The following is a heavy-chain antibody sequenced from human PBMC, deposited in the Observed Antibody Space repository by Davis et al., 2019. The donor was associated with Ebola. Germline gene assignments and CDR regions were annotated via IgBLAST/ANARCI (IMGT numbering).Heavy chain of an antibody. Sequence: SLKISCAASGFTFNNYAIHWVRQAPGKGLEWVSGISWNSISIGYADSVKGRFTISRDNANHSLYLQMNSLRPEDTALYYCVKVKWSAPYFYYGRDVWGQGTTVTVSS. D-gene: IGHD2-8*01. J-gene: IGHJ6*02. CDR2: ISWNSISI. CDR1: GFTFNNYA. V-gene: IGHV3-9*01. CDR3: VKVKWSAPYFYYGRDV.